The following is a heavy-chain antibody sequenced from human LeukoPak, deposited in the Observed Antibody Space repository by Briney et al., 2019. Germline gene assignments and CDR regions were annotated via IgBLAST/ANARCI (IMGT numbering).Heavy chain of an antibody. V-gene: IGHV3-23*01. D-gene: IGHD3-22*01. CDR3: AKGGLTYYYDSSGYYYVTDAFDI. CDR1: GFTFSSCA. Sequence: PGGSLRLSFAASGFTFSSCAMNWVRQAPGKGLEWVSGISGSGGITHYADSVRGRFTISRDNSKNTLHLQMNSLRADDTAVYYCAKGGLTYYYDSSGYYYVTDAFDIWGQGTMVTVSS. CDR2: ISGSGGIT. J-gene: IGHJ3*02.